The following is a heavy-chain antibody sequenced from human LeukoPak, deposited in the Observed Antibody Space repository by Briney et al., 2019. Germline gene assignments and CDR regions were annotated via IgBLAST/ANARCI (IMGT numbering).Heavy chain of an antibody. V-gene: IGHV4-38-2*01. CDR2: IYQSGST. CDR1: GDFIRSYW. Sequence: SETLSLTCDVSGDFIRSYWWGWVRQPPGKGLEWIGSIYQSGSTYYNPFLKSRVTISLDTSKNQFSLSLTSVTAADTAVYYCAGYYDSGGYFVTEYFQHWGQGTLVTVSS. D-gene: IGHD3-22*01. J-gene: IGHJ1*01. CDR3: AGYYDSGGYFVTEYFQH.